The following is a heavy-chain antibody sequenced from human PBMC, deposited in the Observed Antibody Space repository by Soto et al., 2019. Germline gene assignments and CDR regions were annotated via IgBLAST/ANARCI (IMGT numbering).Heavy chain of an antibody. CDR3: AKGPPGAVAGTERYFDS. V-gene: IGHV3-23*01. D-gene: IGHD6-19*01. J-gene: IGHJ4*02. CDR1: GFTFSSYA. Sequence: GGSLRLSCAPSGFTFSSYAMNWVRQAPGKGLEWVAAITLSGGTRYYTDSVKGRFTISRDNSKNTLYLQMNSLRAEDTAIYYCAKGPPGAVAGTERYFDSWGQGTLVTVSS. CDR2: ITLSGGTR.